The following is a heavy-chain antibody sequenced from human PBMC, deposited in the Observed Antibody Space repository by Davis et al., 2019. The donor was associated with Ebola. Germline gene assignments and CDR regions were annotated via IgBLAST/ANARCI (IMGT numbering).Heavy chain of an antibody. J-gene: IGHJ4*02. CDR3: ARVGYDILTGYYPPDY. Sequence: GESLKISCAASGFTFSSYAMSWVRQAPGKGLEWVSAISGSGGSTYYADSVKGRFTISRDNAKNSLYLQMNSLRAEDTAVYYCARVGYDILTGYYPPDYWGQGTLVTVSS. D-gene: IGHD3-9*01. V-gene: IGHV3-23*01. CDR1: GFTFSSYA. CDR2: ISGSGGST.